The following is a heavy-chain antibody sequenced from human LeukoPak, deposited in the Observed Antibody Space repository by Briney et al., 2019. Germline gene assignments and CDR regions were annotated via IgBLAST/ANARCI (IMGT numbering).Heavy chain of an antibody. CDR1: GFTFSNYA. D-gene: IGHD6-13*01. Sequence: PGGSLRLSCAASGFTFSNYAMTWVRQAPGKGQQWVSTINYSGRDTYYTDSVKGRFITSRDNSKNTLFLQMISLRHEDTAVYYCSKGPSRSSAAGTPHEWGQGSLVTVSS. CDR2: INYSGRDT. CDR3: SKGPSRSSAAGTPHE. V-gene: IGHV3-23*01. J-gene: IGHJ4*02.